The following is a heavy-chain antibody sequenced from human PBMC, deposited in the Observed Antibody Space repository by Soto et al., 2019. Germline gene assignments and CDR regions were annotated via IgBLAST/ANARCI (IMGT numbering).Heavy chain of an antibody. CDR3: ARLLVVAGRPLDAFDI. V-gene: IGHV5-10-1*01. D-gene: IGHD2-15*01. CDR2: IDPSDSYT. J-gene: IGHJ3*02. Sequence: PGESLKISCKGSGYSFTSYWISWVRQMPGKGPEWMGRIDPSDSYTNYSPSFQGHVTISADKSISTAYLQWSSLKASDTAMYYCARLLVVAGRPLDAFDIWGQGTMVTVSS. CDR1: GYSFTSYW.